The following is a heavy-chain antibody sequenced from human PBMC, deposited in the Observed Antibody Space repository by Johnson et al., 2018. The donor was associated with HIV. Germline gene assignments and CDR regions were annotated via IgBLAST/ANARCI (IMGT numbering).Heavy chain of an antibody. CDR3: ARGDSSGEAFDI. D-gene: IGHD3-22*01. CDR1: GFTFSSYA. CDR2: ISASGGSP. J-gene: IGHJ3*02. Sequence: EQLVESGGGVVQPGRSLRLSCAASGFTFSSYAMSWVLQAPGTGLEWVPVISASGGSPFYAASVTGRFTISSDNSKNTLYLQMNSLRAEDTAVYYCARGDSSGEAFDIWGQGTMVTVSS. V-gene: IGHV3-23*04.